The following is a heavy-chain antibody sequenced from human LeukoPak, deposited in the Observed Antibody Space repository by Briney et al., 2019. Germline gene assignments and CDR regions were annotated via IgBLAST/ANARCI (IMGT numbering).Heavy chain of an antibody. D-gene: IGHD2-2*01. V-gene: IGHV3-15*01. CDR3: TVVVVPAAMGSHYYYMDV. CDR2: IKSKTDGGTT. CDR1: GFTFSNAW. J-gene: IGHJ6*03. Sequence: PGGSLRLSCAASGFTFSNAWMSWVRQAPGKGLEWVGRIKSKTDGGTTDYAAPVKGRFTISRDDSKNTLYLQVNSLKTEDTAVYYCTVVVVPAAMGSHYYYMDVWGKGTTVTVSS.